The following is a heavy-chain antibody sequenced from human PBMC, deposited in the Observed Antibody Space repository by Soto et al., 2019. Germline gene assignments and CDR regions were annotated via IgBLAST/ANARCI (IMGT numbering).Heavy chain of an antibody. Sequence: EVQLLESGGGLVQPGGSLRLSCAASGFTFSIYAMSWVRQAPGKGLEWVSAISGSGGSTYYADSLKGRFTISRDNSKNTLYLQMSILRAEDTAVYYCAKFMNDYGDYVPGYYYYYMDVWGKGTTVTVSS. D-gene: IGHD4-17*01. CDR3: AKFMNDYGDYVPGYYYYYMDV. CDR2: ISGSGGST. CDR1: GFTFSIYA. J-gene: IGHJ6*03. V-gene: IGHV3-23*01.